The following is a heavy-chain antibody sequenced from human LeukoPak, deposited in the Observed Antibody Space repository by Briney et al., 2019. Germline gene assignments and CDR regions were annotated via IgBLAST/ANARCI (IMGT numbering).Heavy chain of an antibody. CDR3: ARDLNDYGDYPDVFDI. CDR1: GFTFSSYS. Sequence: GGSLSLSCAASGFTFSSYSMNWVRQAPGKGLEWVPYISSSSSTIYYADSVKGRFTISRDNAKNSLYLQMNSLRAEDTAVYYCARDLNDYGDYPDVFDIWGQGTMVTVSS. V-gene: IGHV3-48*04. D-gene: IGHD4-17*01. J-gene: IGHJ3*02. CDR2: ISSSSSTI.